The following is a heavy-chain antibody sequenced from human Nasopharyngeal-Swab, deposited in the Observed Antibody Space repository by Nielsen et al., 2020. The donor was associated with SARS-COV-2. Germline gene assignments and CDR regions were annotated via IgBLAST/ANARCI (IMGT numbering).Heavy chain of an antibody. CDR3: AKDQQWLVLTGYYHYYGMDV. Sequence: WIRQPPGKGLEWVSAISGSGGSTYYADSVKGRFTISRDNSKNTLYLQMNSLRAEDTAVYYCAKDQQWLVLTGYYHYYGMDVWGQGTTVTVSS. CDR2: ISGSGGST. D-gene: IGHD6-19*01. V-gene: IGHV3-23*01. J-gene: IGHJ6*02.